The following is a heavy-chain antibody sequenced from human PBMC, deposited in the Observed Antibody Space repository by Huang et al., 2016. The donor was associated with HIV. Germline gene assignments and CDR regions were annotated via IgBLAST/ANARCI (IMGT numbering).Heavy chain of an antibody. D-gene: IGHD2-21*02. J-gene: IGHJ4*02. CDR2: ISFEGGKQ. CDR3: ATDLGGYSFDY. V-gene: IGHV3-30*02. Sequence: QEQLVEYGGGVVQPGWSLRLSCATSGFSFSHYGRHWVRQAPGKGLEWVAFISFEGGKQHYAESAKGRFTISRDNSKKMLFLEMNSLRGDDTAFYYCATDLGGYSFDYWGQGALVSVSS. CDR1: GFSFSHYG.